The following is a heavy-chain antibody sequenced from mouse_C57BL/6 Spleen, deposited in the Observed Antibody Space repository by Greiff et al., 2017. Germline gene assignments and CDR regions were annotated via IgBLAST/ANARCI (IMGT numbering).Heavy chain of an antibody. CDR3: ARYNGYRYYFDY. D-gene: IGHD2-3*01. J-gene: IGHJ2*01. V-gene: IGHV14-2*01. CDR2: IDPEDGET. Sequence: EVQLQQSGAELVKPGASVKLSCTASGFNIKDYYMHWVKQRTEQGLEWIGRIDPEDGETKYAPKFPGKATITADTSSNTAFLQLSSLTSEDTAVSYCARYNGYRYYFDYWGQGTTLTVSS. CDR1: GFNIKDYY.